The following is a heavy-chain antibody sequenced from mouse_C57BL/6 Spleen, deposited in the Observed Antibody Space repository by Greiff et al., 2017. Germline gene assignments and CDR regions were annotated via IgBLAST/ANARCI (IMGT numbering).Heavy chain of an antibody. J-gene: IGHJ3*01. Sequence: VKLVESGGGLVQPGGSLSLSCAASGFTFTDYYMSWVRQPPGKALEWLGFIRNKANGYTTEYSASVKGRFTISRDNSQSILYLQMNALRAEDSATYYCAKNYGSSFAYWGQGTLVTVSA. CDR1: GFTFTDYY. CDR2: IRNKANGYTT. V-gene: IGHV7-3*03. CDR3: AKNYGSSFAY. D-gene: IGHD1-1*01.